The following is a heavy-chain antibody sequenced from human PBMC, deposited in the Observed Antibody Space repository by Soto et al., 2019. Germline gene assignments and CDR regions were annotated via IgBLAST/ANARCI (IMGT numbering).Heavy chain of an antibody. CDR2: IFPIFGTT. V-gene: IGHV1-69*13. D-gene: IGHD6-19*01. CDR1: GCTFSSYP. CDR3: AMIEYSSGSDY. J-gene: IGHJ4*02. Sequence: SVKVSCKASGCTFSSYPITWVRQAPGQGLEWLGGIFPIFGTTNYAQRFEDRVTITADELTSTAYMELSSLRSEDTAVYYCAMIEYSSGSDYWGQGTLVTVSS.